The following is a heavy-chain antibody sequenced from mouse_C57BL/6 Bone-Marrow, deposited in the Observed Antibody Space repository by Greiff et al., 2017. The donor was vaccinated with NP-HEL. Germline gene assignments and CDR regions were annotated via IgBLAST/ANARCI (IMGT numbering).Heavy chain of an antibody. V-gene: IGHV14-4*01. CDR1: GFNIKDDY. CDR2: IDPENGDT. D-gene: IGHD2-4*01. CDR3: TKGLRREDWYFDV. Sequence: VQLQQSGAELVKPGASVKLSCTASGFNIKDDYMHWVKQRPEQGLEWIGWIDPENGDTEYASKFQGKATITADTSSNTAYLQLSSLTSEDTAVYYCTKGLRREDWYFDVWGTGTTVTVSS. J-gene: IGHJ1*03.